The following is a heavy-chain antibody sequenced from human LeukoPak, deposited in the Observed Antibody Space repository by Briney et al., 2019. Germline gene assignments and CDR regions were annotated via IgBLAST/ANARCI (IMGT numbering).Heavy chain of an antibody. D-gene: IGHD6-19*01. CDR1: GFTFSSYA. CDR2: ISGSSGNT. V-gene: IGHV3-23*01. Sequence: GGSLRLSCAASGFTFSSYAMSWVRHAPGKGLEWVSVISGSSGNTYYADSVKGRFTISRDNSKNTLYLQMNSLRAEDTAVYYCAKDYSSGWYDYWGQGTLVTVSS. CDR3: AKDYSSGWYDY. J-gene: IGHJ4*02.